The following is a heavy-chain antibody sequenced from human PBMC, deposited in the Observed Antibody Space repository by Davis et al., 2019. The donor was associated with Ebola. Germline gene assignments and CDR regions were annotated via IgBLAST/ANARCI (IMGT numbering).Heavy chain of an antibody. Sequence: PGGSLRLSCAASGFTFDEFAMHWVRQAPGKGLEWASGISWNSGGIGYADSVKGRFTISRDNGKNSLYLQMNSLRAEDTALYYCAKVKVGYSSSWYHWYFDLWGRGTLVTVSS. CDR3: AKVKVGYSSSWYHWYFDL. CDR1: GFTFDEFA. CDR2: ISWNSGGI. V-gene: IGHV3-9*01. D-gene: IGHD6-13*01. J-gene: IGHJ2*01.